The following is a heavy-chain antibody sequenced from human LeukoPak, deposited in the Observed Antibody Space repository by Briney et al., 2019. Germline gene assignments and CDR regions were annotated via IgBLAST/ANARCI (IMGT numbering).Heavy chain of an antibody. CDR3: ARDSSTSFLYWFDP. Sequence: PGGSLRLSCAASGCTFSSYSMNWVRQAPGKGLEWVSSISSSSSYIYYADSVKGRFTISRDNAKNSLYLQMNSLRAEDTAVYYCARDSSTSFLYWFDPWGQGTLVTVSS. CDR1: GCTFSSYS. D-gene: IGHD2-2*01. V-gene: IGHV3-21*01. J-gene: IGHJ5*02. CDR2: ISSSSSYI.